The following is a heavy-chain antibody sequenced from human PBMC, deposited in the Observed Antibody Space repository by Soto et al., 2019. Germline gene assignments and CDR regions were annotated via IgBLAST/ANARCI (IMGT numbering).Heavy chain of an antibody. CDR3: AREVPAAPSPGPYYYGMDV. V-gene: IGHV3-7*01. Sequence: EVQLVESGGGLVQPGGSLRLSCEASGFTFSSYWMSWVRQAPGKGLEWVANIKHDGSDKYYVGSVKGRFTISRDNAKNSLYLQMNSLRDEDTAVYSCAREVPAAPSPGPYYYGMDVWGHGTTVTVSS. D-gene: IGHD2-2*01. J-gene: IGHJ6*02. CDR2: IKHDGSDK. CDR1: GFTFSSYW.